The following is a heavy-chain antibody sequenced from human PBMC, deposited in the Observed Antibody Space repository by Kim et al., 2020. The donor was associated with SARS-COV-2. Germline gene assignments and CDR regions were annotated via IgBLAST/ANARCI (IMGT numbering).Heavy chain of an antibody. D-gene: IGHD3-10*01. CDR3: ARERRLLWFGEHEAFDI. V-gene: IGHV4-61*01. CDR2: IYYSGST. CDR1: GGSVSSGSYY. J-gene: IGHJ3*02. Sequence: SETLSLTCTVSGGSVSSGSYYWSWIRQPPGKGLEWIGYIYYSGSTNYNPSLKSRVTISVDTSKNQFSLKLSSVTAADTAVYYCARERRLLWFGEHEAFDIWGQGTMVTVSS.